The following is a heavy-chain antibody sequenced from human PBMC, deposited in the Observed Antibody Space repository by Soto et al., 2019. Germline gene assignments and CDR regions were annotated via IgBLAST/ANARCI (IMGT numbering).Heavy chain of an antibody. CDR1: GYRSTDHW. D-gene: IGHD6-6*01. Sequence: PGESLKISCKGSGYRSTDHWIGWVRQMPGKGLEWMGVIYPGDSDVRITPSFQGQVTISVDKSINTAYLQWSSLKASDTAFYYCATRHSSPSYDFWGQGTLVTVSS. CDR3: ATRHSSPSYDF. CDR2: IYPGDSDV. V-gene: IGHV5-51*01. J-gene: IGHJ4*02.